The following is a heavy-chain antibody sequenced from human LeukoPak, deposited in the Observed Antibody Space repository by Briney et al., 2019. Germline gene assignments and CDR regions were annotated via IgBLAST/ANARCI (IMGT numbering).Heavy chain of an antibody. Sequence: GESLKISCKGSGYSFTSYWIGWVRQMPGKGLEWMGIIYPGDSDTRYSPSFQGQVTISADKSISTAYLQWSSLKASDTAMYYCARRRSSGYGNYYYYMDVWGKGTTVTVSS. V-gene: IGHV5-51*01. CDR1: GYSFTSYW. J-gene: IGHJ6*03. CDR2: IYPGDSDT. CDR3: ARRRSSGYGNYYYYMDV. D-gene: IGHD5-12*01.